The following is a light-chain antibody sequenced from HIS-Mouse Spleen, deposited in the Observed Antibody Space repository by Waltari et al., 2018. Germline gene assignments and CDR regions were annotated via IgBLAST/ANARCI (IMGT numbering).Light chain of an antibody. CDR2: EVS. CDR1: SSDVGGYNY. CDR3: SSYTSSSTF. Sequence: QSALTQPASVSGSPGQSITIPCTVTSSDVGGYNYVSWYQQHPGKAPKLMIYEVSNRPSGVSNRFSGSKSGNTASLTISGLQAEDEADYYCSSYTSSSTFFGTGTKVTVL. V-gene: IGLV2-14*01. J-gene: IGLJ1*01.